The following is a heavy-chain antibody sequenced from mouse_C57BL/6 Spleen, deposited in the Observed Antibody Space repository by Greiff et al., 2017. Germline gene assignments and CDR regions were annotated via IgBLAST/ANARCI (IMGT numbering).Heavy chain of an antibody. CDR3: ARGSYYSNCSAMDY. D-gene: IGHD2-5*01. CDR1: GYTFTSYW. V-gene: IGHV1-52*01. J-gene: IGHJ4*01. Sequence: QVQLQQPGAELVRPGSSVKLSCKASGYTFTSYWMHWVKQRPIQGLEWIGNIDPSDSETHYNQKFKDKATLTVDKSSSTAYMQLSSLTSEDSAVYYGARGSYYSNCSAMDYWGQGTSGTVSS. CDR2: IDPSDSET.